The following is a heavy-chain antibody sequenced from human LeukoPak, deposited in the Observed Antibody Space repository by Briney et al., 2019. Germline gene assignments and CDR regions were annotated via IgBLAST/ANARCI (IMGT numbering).Heavy chain of an antibody. CDR3: TTVLTYYYGSGSYSPVRRYFDY. J-gene: IGHJ4*02. V-gene: IGHV3-15*01. CDR2: IKSKTDGGTT. D-gene: IGHD3-10*01. Sequence: GGSLRLSCAASGFTFSSYSMNWVRQAPGKGLEWVGRIKSKTDGGTTDYAAPVKGRFTISRDDSKNTLYLQMNSLKTEDTAVYYCTTVLTYYYGSGSYSPVRRYFDYWGQGTLVTVSS. CDR1: GFTFSSYS.